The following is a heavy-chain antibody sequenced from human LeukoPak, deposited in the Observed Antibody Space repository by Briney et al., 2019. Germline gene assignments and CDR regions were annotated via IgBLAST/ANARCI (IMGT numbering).Heavy chain of an antibody. Sequence: PSETLSLTCTVSGGSISSSSYYWGWIRQPPGKGLEWIGSIYYSGSTYYNPSLKSRVTISVDTSKNQFSLKLSSVTAADTAVYYCARGADKDGMTTVMDWFDPWGQGTLVTVSS. CDR1: GGSISSSSYY. CDR2: IYYSGST. V-gene: IGHV4-39*07. CDR3: ARGADKDGMTTVMDWFDP. J-gene: IGHJ5*02. D-gene: IGHD4-11*01.